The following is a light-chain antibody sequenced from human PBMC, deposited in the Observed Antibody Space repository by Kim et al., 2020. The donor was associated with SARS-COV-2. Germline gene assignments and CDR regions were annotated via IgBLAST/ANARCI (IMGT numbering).Light chain of an antibody. J-gene: IGKJ4*01. CDR1: QSVSSN. Sequence: EIVMTQSPATLSVSPGERATLSCRASQSVSSNLAWYQQKPGQAPRLLIYGASTRATGIPARFSGSGSGTEFTLTISSLQSEDFAVYYCKQNNNGPPLTFGGGTKGDIK. V-gene: IGKV3-15*01. CDR2: GAS. CDR3: KQNNNGPPLT.